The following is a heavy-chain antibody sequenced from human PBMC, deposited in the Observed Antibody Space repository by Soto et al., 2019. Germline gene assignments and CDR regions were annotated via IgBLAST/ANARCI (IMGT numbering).Heavy chain of an antibody. CDR1: GGTFTTTA. V-gene: IGHV1-69*01. CDR3: AGERGDRPVAGSAACEI. J-gene: IGHJ3*02. CDR2: IVPMFDTP. Sequence: QVQLVQSGAEVKMSGSSVKVSCKASGGTFTTTAFSWVRQAPGQGLEWVGGIVPMFDTPVYAQKFQDRVTIAADEYRATVYIECHSLTSDAAAVYFCAGERGDRPVAGSAACEIWGQGTQVSVSS. D-gene: IGHD6-19*01.